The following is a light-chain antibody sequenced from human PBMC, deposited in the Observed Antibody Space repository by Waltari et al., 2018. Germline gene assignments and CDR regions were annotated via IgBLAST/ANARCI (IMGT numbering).Light chain of an antibody. CDR3: QQYNSYST. CDR1: QIISNW. V-gene: IGKV1-5*03. J-gene: IGKJ5*01. Sequence: DIQMTQSTSTLSASVVDSVTIPCRVSQIISNWLAWDQQKPGKAPKPLIYKASSLESGVPSRFSGSGSGTEFTLTISSLQPDDFATYYCQQYNSYSTFGQGTRLEMK. CDR2: KAS.